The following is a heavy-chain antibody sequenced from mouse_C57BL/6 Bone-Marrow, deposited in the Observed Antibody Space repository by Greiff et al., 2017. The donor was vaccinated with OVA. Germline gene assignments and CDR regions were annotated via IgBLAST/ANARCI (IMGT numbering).Heavy chain of an antibody. Sequence: QVQLQQPGAELVKPGASVKMSCKASGYTFTSYWITWVKQRPGQGLEWIGDIYPGSGSTNYNEKFKSKATLTVGTSSSTAYMQLSSLTSEDSAVYYCARKTGTRSYYFDYWGQGTTLTVSS. J-gene: IGHJ2*01. V-gene: IGHV1-55*01. CDR3: ARKTGTRSYYFDY. D-gene: IGHD4-1*01. CDR1: GYTFTSYW. CDR2: IYPGSGST.